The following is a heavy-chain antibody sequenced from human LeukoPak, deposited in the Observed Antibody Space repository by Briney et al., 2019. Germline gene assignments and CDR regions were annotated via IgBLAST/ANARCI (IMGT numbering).Heavy chain of an antibody. CDR1: GGTFSSYA. CDR2: IIPIFGTA. Sequence: SVKVSCKASGGTFSSYAISWVRQAPGQGLEWMGGIIPIFGTANYAQKFQGRVTITAGESTSTAYMELSSLRSEDTAVYYCAKMGVPAGSNWFDPWGQGTLVTVSS. V-gene: IGHV1-69*13. D-gene: IGHD2-2*01. J-gene: IGHJ5*02. CDR3: AKMGVPAGSNWFDP.